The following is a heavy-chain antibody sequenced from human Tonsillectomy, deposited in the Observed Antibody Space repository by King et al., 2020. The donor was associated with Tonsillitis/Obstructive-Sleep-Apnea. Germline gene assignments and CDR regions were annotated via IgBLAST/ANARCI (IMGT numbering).Heavy chain of an antibody. CDR3: ATEGSGWELLALLDH. V-gene: IGHV4-31*03. D-gene: IGHD1-26*01. J-gene: IGHJ1*01. Sequence: QLQESGPGLVKPSQTLSLTCTVSGDSISGSSYYWDWIRQHPGKGLEWIGYIYYTGRTYYKPSLKSRVTISVDTSKNQFSQKLSSVTAADTAVYFCATEGSGWELLALLDHWGQGTLATVSS. CDR2: IYYTGRT. CDR1: GDSISGSSYY.